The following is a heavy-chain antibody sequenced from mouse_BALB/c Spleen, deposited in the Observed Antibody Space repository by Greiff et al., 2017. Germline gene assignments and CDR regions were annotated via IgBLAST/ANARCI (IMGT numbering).Heavy chain of an antibody. CDR1: GFTFSSFG. CDR2: ISSGSSTI. V-gene: IGHV5-17*02. D-gene: IGHD2-1*01. Sequence: EVKVVESGGGLVQPGGSRKLSCAASGFTFSSFGMHWVRQAPEKGLEWVAYISSGSSTIYYADTVKGRFTISRDNPKNTLFLQMTSLRSEDTAMYYCARGFYGNFDYWGQGTTLTVSS. J-gene: IGHJ2*01. CDR3: ARGFYGNFDY.